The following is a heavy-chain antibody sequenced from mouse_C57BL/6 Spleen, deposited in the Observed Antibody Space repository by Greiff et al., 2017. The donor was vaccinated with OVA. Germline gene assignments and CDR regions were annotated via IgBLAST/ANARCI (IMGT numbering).Heavy chain of an antibody. J-gene: IGHJ2*01. CDR2: IDPETGGT. CDR1: GYTFTDYE. V-gene: IGHV1-15*01. Sequence: QVQLKESGAELVRPGASVTLSCKASGYTFTDYEMHWVKQTPVHGLEWIGAIDPETGGTAYNQKFKGKAILTADKSSSTAYMELRSLTSDDSAVYYCTTYGSLGYWGQGTTLTVSS. CDR3: TTYGSLGY. D-gene: IGHD2-2*01.